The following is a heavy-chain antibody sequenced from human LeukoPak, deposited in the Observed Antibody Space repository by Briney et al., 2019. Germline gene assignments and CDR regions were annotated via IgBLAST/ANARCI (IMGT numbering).Heavy chain of an antibody. J-gene: IGHJ4*02. V-gene: IGHV3-30-3*01. D-gene: IGHD6-13*01. CDR1: GFTFNDYA. CDR3: ARDKGSTWYFDW. Sequence: TGGSLRLSCAASGFTFNDYAMYWVRQAPGKGLEWVTLISYDGYDKSYADSVRGRFTISRDNSRNTLYLQMDSLRSEDTAVYYCARDKGSTWYFDWWGQGTLVTVSS. CDR2: ISYDGYDK.